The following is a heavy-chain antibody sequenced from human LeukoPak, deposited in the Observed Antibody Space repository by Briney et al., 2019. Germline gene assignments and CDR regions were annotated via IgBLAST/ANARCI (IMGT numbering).Heavy chain of an antibody. Sequence: VKVSCKASGYTFTGYYMHWVRQAPGQGLEWMAWINPNSGGTNYAQKFQGRVTMTRDTSISTAYMELSRLRSDDTAVYYCARDLVKVVPAANVRGGWFDPWGQGTLVTVSS. CDR2: INPNSGGT. CDR3: ARDLVKVVPAANVRGGWFDP. V-gene: IGHV1-2*02. CDR1: GYTFTGYY. J-gene: IGHJ5*02. D-gene: IGHD2-2*01.